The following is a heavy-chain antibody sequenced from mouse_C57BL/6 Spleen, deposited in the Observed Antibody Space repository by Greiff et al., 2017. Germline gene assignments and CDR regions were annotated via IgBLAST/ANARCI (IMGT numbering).Heavy chain of an antibody. CDR1: GYTFTDYN. V-gene: IGHV1-18*01. Sequence: EVQLQQSGPELVKPGASVKIPCKASGYTFTDYNMDWVKQSHGKSLEWIGDINPNNGGTIYNQKFKGKATLTVDKSSSTAYMELRSLTSEDTAVYYCASMITTRDYYAMDYWGQGTSVTVSS. D-gene: IGHD2-4*01. J-gene: IGHJ4*01. CDR3: ASMITTRDYYAMDY. CDR2: INPNNGGT.